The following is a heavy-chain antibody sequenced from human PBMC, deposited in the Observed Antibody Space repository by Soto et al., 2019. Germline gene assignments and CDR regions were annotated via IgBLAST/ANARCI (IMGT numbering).Heavy chain of an antibody. V-gene: IGHV1-46*02. CDR1: GYTLNNFF. CDR3: ARARGEGANPRNQGGLDV. J-gene: IGHJ6*02. D-gene: IGHD3-10*01. CDR2: LNPSIGTT. Sequence: QVQLVQSGAEVKNPGASVKVSCEASGYTLNNFFIHWVRQAPGQGLEWMGLLNPSIGTTTYAQKLQGRVRMTRETSTQTAYLELSRLRAEDTAVYFCARARGEGANPRNQGGLDVWGQGTTVTVSS.